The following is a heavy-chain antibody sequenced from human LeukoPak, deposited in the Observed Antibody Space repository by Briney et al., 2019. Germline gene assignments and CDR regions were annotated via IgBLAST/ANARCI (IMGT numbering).Heavy chain of an antibody. D-gene: IGHD7-27*01. Sequence: GGSLRLSCAASGFSVSNSWMFWVREAPGKGLMYVSEINNDGNRIRYVDSVKGRFTISRDGAKNTLFLQMNSLRDDDTAMYYCARGGLPGGFDYWGQGILVTVSS. J-gene: IGHJ4*02. V-gene: IGHV3-74*01. CDR3: ARGGLPGGFDY. CDR2: INNDGNRI. CDR1: GFSVSNSW.